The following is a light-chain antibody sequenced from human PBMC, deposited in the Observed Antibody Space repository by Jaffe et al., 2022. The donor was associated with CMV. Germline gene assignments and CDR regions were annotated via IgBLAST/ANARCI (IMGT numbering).Light chain of an antibody. CDR1: QDIGNY. CDR2: GAS. V-gene: IGKV1-33*01. Sequence: DIQMTQSPSSLSASIGDRVTITCQASQDIGNYLSWSQQKPGKAPKLLIYGASSLETGVPSRFSGSGSGTHFTFTISSLQPEDIATYFCQQYDDRPLTFGGGTNVEIK. CDR3: QQYDDRPLT. J-gene: IGKJ4*01.